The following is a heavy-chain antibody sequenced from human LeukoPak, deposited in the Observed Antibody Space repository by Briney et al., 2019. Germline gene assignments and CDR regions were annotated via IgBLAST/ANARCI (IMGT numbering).Heavy chain of an antibody. V-gene: IGHV3-30*02. CDR3: ARDEGLWFGELLPHYYYYGMDV. CDR1: GFTFSSYG. J-gene: IGHJ6*02. Sequence: GGSLRLSCAASGFTFSSYGMHWVRQAPGKGLEWVAFIRYDGSNKYYADSVKGRFTISRDNSKNTLYLQMNSLRAEDTAVYYCARDEGLWFGELLPHYYYYGMDVWGQGTTVTVSS. D-gene: IGHD3-10*01. CDR2: IRYDGSNK.